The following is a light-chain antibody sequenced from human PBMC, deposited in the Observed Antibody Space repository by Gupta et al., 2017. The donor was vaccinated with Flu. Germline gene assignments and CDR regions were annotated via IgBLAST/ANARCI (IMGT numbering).Light chain of an antibody. V-gene: IGKV3-15*01. CDR2: GAA. J-gene: IGKJ1*01. CDR1: QSVSGN. Sequence: DIVMTQSPATLSVSPGERATLSCRASQSVSGNLAWYQQKPGQAPRLLIYGAATRATAIPARFSGSGSGTEFTLTISSLQSEDFAVYFCQQYNNWPPTFGQGTKVEIK. CDR3: QQYNNWPPT.